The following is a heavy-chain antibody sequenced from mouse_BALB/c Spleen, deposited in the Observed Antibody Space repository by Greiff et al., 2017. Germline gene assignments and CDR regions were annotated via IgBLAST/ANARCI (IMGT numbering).Heavy chain of an antibody. V-gene: IGHV1-7*01. CDR1: GYTFTSYW. J-gene: IGHJ4*01. Sequence: VQLQQSGAELAKPGASVKMSCKASGYTFTSYWMHWVKQRPGQGLEWIGYINPSTGYTEYNQKFKDKATLTADKSSSTAYMQLSSLTSEDSAVYYCARSYYGNYLYAMDYWGQGTSVTVSS. CDR3: ARSYYGNYLYAMDY. CDR2: INPSTGYT. D-gene: IGHD2-10*01.